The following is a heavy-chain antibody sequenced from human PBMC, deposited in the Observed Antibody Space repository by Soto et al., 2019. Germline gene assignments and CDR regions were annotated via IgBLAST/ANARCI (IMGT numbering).Heavy chain of an antibody. J-gene: IGHJ3*02. CDR2: IYPGDSDT. CDR1: GYSFTSYW. Sequence: GESLKISCNGSGYSFTSYWICWVRQMPGKGLEWMGIIYPGDSDTRYSPSFQGQVTISADKSISTAYLQWSSLKASDTAMYYCARQPTEHAFDIWGQGTMVTVSS. CDR3: ARQPTEHAFDI. V-gene: IGHV5-51*01.